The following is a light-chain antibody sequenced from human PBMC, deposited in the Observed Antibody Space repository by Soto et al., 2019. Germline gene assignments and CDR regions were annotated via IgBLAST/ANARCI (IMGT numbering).Light chain of an antibody. CDR1: SSNVGSYKL. Sequence: QSALTQPASVSGSPGQSITISCTGTSSNVGSYKLVSWYQQHPGKAPKLMIFEVNKRPSGVSNRFSGSKSGNTASLTISGLQAEDEADYYCCSYAGGYTHAVFGGGTQLTVL. J-gene: IGLJ2*01. V-gene: IGLV2-23*02. CDR3: CSYAGGYTHAV. CDR2: EVN.